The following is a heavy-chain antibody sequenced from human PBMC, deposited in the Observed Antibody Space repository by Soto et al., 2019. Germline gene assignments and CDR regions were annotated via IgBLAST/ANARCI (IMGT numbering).Heavy chain of an antibody. CDR3: ARKSSSASWFDP. D-gene: IGHD2-2*01. CDR1: GYTFSNYD. Sequence: QLQLVQSGAEVKKPGASVKVSCKASGYTFSNYDITWVRQAPGQGLEWMGWISGYNGNTQYAQNLQGRVTMTTDPSTSTDYMDLRSLRSDDTAVYYCARKSSSASWFDPWGQGTLVTVSS. V-gene: IGHV1-18*01. J-gene: IGHJ5*02. CDR2: ISGYNGNT.